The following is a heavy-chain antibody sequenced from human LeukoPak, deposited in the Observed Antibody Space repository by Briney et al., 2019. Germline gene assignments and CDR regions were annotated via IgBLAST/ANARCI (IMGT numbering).Heavy chain of an antibody. D-gene: IGHD2-15*01. Sequence: GSLRLSCATSGFTFSDYYMSWIRQAPGKGLEWVSYISSSGSYTNYADSVKGRFTISRDNAKNSLYLQMNSLRAEDTAVYYCAREGGECSGGSCYSGRLDYWGQGTLVTVSS. V-gene: IGHV3-11*05. CDR2: ISSSGSYT. CDR1: GFTFSDYY. CDR3: AREGGECSGGSCYSGRLDY. J-gene: IGHJ4*02.